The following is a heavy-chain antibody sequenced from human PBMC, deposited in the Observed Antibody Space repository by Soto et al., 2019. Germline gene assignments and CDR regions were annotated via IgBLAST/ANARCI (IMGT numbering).Heavy chain of an antibody. V-gene: IGHV3-23*01. D-gene: IGHD2-2*01. CDR3: AKVGDIVVVPAAKRWGYYYYYGMDV. J-gene: IGHJ6*02. Sequence: GESLKISCAASGFTFSSYAMSWVRQAPGKGLEWVSAISGSGGSTYYADSVKGRFTISRDNSKNTLYLQMNSLRAEDTAVYYCAKVGDIVVVPAAKRWGYYYYYGMDVWGQGTTVTVSS. CDR1: GFTFSSYA. CDR2: ISGSGGST.